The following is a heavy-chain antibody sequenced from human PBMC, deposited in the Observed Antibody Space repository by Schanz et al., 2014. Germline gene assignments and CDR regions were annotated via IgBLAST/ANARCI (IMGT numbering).Heavy chain of an antibody. J-gene: IGHJ6*02. CDR1: GFTFSTYT. D-gene: IGHD1-26*01. Sequence: DVQLVESGGGLVKPWGSLRLSCAASGFTFSTYTMNWVRQAPGKGLEWVSSISSSSTYIYYTDSLKGRFTISRDNAKNSLYLQMNSLRAEDTAMYYCVKDLQRELLRDDHYYGMDVWGQGTTVTVSS. V-gene: IGHV3-21*02. CDR3: VKDLQRELLRDDHYYGMDV. CDR2: ISSSSTYI.